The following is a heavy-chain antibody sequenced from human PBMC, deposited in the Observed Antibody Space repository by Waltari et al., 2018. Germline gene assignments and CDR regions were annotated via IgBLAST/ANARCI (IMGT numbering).Heavy chain of an antibody. CDR1: GFTFSSYA. Sequence: EVQLLESGGGLVQPGGSLRLSCAASGFTFSSYAMSWVRQAPGKGREWVSASSGSGCSTYYADSVKGRFTISRDKSKNTLYLQMNSLRAEDTAVYYCAKGGHDYGDYEDYWGQGTLVTVSS. CDR2: SSGSGCST. V-gene: IGHV3-23*01. J-gene: IGHJ4*02. CDR3: AKGGHDYGDYEDY. D-gene: IGHD4-17*01.